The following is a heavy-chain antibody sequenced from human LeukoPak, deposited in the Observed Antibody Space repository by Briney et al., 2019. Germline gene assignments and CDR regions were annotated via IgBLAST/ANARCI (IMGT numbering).Heavy chain of an antibody. CDR1: GFTFSGYA. CDR3: APLGVVTATSAEYFQH. V-gene: IGHV3-23*01. CDR2: ISGSGGST. Sequence: GGSLRLSCAASGFTFSGYAMSWVRQAPGKGLEWVSAISGSGGSTYYADSVKGRFTISRDNSKNTLYLQMNSLRAEDTAVYYCAPLGVVTATSAEYFQHWGQGTLVTVSS. D-gene: IGHD2-21*02. J-gene: IGHJ1*01.